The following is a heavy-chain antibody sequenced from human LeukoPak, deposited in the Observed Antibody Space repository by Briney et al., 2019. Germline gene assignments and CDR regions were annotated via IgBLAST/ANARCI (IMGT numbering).Heavy chain of an antibody. D-gene: IGHD3-16*02. V-gene: IGHV3-53*01. CDR1: GFTFSGYA. Sequence: GGSLRLSCAASGFTFSGYAMSWVRQAPGKGLEWVSVIYSGGSTYYADSVKGRFTISRDNSKNTLYLQMNSLRAEDTAVYYCARTIYDYVWGGYLDYWGQGTLVTVSS. CDR2: IYSGGST. CDR3: ARTIYDYVWGGYLDY. J-gene: IGHJ4*02.